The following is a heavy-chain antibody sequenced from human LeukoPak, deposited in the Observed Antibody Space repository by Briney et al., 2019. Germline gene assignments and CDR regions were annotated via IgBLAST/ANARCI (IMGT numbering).Heavy chain of an antibody. Sequence: SETLSLTCAVYGGSFSGYYWSWIRQPPGKGLEWIGEINHSGGTNYNPSLKSRVTISVDTSKNQFSLKLSSVTAADTAVYYCADFGDYGDYWGQGTLVTVSS. CDR3: ADFGDYGDY. CDR2: INHSGGT. D-gene: IGHD4-17*01. J-gene: IGHJ4*02. V-gene: IGHV4-34*01. CDR1: GGSFSGYY.